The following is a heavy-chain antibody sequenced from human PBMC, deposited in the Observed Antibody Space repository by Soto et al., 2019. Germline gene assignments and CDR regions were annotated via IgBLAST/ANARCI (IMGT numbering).Heavy chain of an antibody. CDR1: GYTFTGYY. CDR2: INPNSGGT. D-gene: IGHD2-21*01. J-gene: IGHJ4*02. CDR3: ARSVFRTIAAFDY. V-gene: IGHV1-2*04. Sequence: GASVKVSCKASGYTFTGYYMHWVRQATGQGLEWMGWINPNSGGTNYAQKFQGWVTMTRDTSISTAYMELSRLRSDDTAVYYRARSVFRTIAAFDYWGQGTLVTVSS.